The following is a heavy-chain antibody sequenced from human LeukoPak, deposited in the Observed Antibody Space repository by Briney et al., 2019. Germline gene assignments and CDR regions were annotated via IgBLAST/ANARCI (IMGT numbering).Heavy chain of an antibody. CDR1: GFTFSSYA. J-gene: IGHJ4*02. D-gene: IGHD6-19*01. V-gene: IGHV3-64*01. CDR2: ISNNGIST. Sequence: GGSLRLSCAASGFTFSSYAMHWVRQAPGKGLEYVSAISNNGISTYYANSVKGRFTISRDNSKNTLYLQMGSLRAEDMAVYYCARLEAVVGALDYWGQGTLVTVSS. CDR3: ARLEAVVGALDY.